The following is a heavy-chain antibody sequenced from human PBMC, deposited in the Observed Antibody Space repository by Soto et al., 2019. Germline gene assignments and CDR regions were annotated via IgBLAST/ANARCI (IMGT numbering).Heavy chain of an antibody. V-gene: IGHV4-34*01. Sequence: SETLSLTCVVYGGSFSGHFWSWIRQPPGKGLEWIGEINHSGSANYNPSLKSRVTISVDTSRNQFSLKLTSVTAADTAVYYCAGWAVGIMIFGVPKDYWSQGTQVTVSS. CDR1: GGSFSGHF. CDR3: AGWAVGIMIFGVPKDY. J-gene: IGHJ4*02. CDR2: INHSGSA. D-gene: IGHD3-3*01.